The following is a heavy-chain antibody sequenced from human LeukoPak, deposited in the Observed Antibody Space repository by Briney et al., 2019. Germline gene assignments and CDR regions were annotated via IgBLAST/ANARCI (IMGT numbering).Heavy chain of an antibody. CDR2: MNPNSGNT. J-gene: IGHJ6*02. V-gene: IGHV1-8*01. CDR1: GYTFTSYD. CDR3: ARRTAMRYYYGMDV. Sequence: ASVKVSCKASGYTFTSYDINWVRQATGQGLEWMGWMNPNSGNTGYAQKFQGRVTMTRNTSISTAYMELSSLRSEDTAVYYCARRTAMRYYYGMDVWGQGTTVTVSS. D-gene: IGHD2-2*01.